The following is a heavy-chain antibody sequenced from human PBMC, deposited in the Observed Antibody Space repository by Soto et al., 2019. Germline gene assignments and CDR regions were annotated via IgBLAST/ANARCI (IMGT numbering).Heavy chain of an antibody. J-gene: IGHJ5*02. CDR1: GGSVSIGDYL. CDR2: IHDSGNT. CDR3: ARARGGDSGDYASLFDR. D-gene: IGHD4-17*01. V-gene: IGHV4-30-4*01. Sequence: VQLQESGPGLVTPSQTLSLTCTVFGGSVSIGDYLWSWIRQRPGKGLEWIGYIHDSGNTYYNPSRQRRVTISLDTSKIQFSLKVPSMTAADTAVYFCARARGGDSGDYASLFDRWGQGNLVTVSS.